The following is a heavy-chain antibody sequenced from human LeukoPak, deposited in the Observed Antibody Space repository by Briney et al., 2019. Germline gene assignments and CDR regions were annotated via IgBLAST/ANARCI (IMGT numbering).Heavy chain of an antibody. CDR3: ARAAPTRTLIGSGADY. J-gene: IGHJ4*02. V-gene: IGHV3-48*04. CDR1: GFTFSSYR. Sequence: PGGSLRLSCAASGFTFSSYRMDWVRQAPGKGLEWVSDISSSSGSIGNADSVKGRFTISRDNAKNSLYLQMNSLRAEDTAVYYCARAAPTRTLIGSGADYWGQGIQATVSS. D-gene: IGHD3-22*01. CDR2: ISSSSGSI.